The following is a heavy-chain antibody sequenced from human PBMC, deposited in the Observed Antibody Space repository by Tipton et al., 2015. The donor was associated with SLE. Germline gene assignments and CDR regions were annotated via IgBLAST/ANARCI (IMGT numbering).Heavy chain of an antibody. CDR1: GVSIGSGGYY. CDR3: TRGGRGDGANPFDP. Sequence: TLSLTCSVSGVSIGSGGYYWSWIRQHPGQGLEYIGYIYYSGTSYCIPSLKSRVTISVDTSKNQFSLRLSSVTAADTAVYYCTRGGRGDGANPFDPWGQGTLVTVSS. J-gene: IGHJ5*02. D-gene: IGHD4/OR15-4a*01. CDR2: IYYSGTS. V-gene: IGHV4-31*03.